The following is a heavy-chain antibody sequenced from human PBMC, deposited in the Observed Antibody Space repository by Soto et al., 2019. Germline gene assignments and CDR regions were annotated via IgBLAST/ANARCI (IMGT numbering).Heavy chain of an antibody. CDR2: IIPLFGTT. V-gene: IGHV1-69*06. J-gene: IGHJ4*02. CDR3: ASKAAFRGDCYAFDS. D-gene: IGHD2-21*02. Sequence: QVYLVQSGAEVKKPGSSVKISCKASGGIFSSNTINWVRQAAGQGLEWMGGIIPLFGTTNYVVKFQGRVTITADKTTKTEYMELTSMRSEDTASYYWASKAAFRGDCYAFDSWGQRTLVTV. CDR1: GGIFSSNT.